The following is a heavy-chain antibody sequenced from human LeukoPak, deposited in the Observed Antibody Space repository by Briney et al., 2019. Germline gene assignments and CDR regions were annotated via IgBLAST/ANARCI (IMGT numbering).Heavy chain of an antibody. CDR3: ARLEPIAAAGSY. CDR1: GGSFSGYY. D-gene: IGHD6-13*01. V-gene: IGHV4-34*01. CDR2: INHSGST. J-gene: IGHJ4*02. Sequence: SSETLSLTCAVYGGSFSGYYWSWIRQPPGKGQEWIGEINHSGSTNYNPSLKSRVTISVDTSKNQFSLKLSSVTAADTAVYYCARLEPIAAAGSYWGQGTLVTVSS.